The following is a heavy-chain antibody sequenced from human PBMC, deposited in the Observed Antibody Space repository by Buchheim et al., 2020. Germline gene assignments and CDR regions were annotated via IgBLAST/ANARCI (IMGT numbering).Heavy chain of an antibody. CDR2: ISDSGSTV. V-gene: IGHV3-23*01. J-gene: IGHJ3*02. CDR3: VKDQIRSGYDLRSGREDAFDM. CDR1: RISFKNYA. D-gene: IGHD3-3*01. Sequence: EVPLLESGGGLIQAGGSLRLSCVASRISFKNYAMSWVRQGPGKGLERVASISDSGSTVNYAGSVKGRFTVSRDNSRNTLYLQMNDLRTEDTAVYYCVKDQIRSGYDLRSGREDAFDMWGQGT.